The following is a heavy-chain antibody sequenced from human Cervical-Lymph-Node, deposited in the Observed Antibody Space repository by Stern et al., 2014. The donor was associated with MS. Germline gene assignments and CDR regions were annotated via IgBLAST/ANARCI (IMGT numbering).Heavy chain of an antibody. CDR2: IYYSGST. J-gene: IGHJ3*02. V-gene: IGHV4-31*03. D-gene: IGHD2-2*01. CDR3: ARKYCSSTSCYVSAFDI. CDR1: GGSISSGGYY. Sequence: QVQLQESGPGLVKPSQTLSLTCTVSGGSISSGGYYWSWIRQHPGQGLEGIGYIYYSGSTYYNPSLKSRVTISVDTSKNQFSLKLSSVTAADTAVYYCARKYCSSTSCYVSAFDIWGQGTMVTVSS.